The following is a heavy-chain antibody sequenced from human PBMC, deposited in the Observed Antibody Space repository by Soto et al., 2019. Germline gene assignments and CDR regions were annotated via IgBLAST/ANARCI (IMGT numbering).Heavy chain of an antibody. Sequence: QVQLQESGPGLVKPSQTLALTCTVSGDSISRGGYYYNWIRHLPGKGLEWISYIYHTGRSNYNPHLKHRATILLVTSKIKLSMQFGSVIAADAAVYYCVRDVAVGYGLEWFDPWVEGARVTVSS. V-gene: IGHV4-31*03. CDR2: IYHTGRS. CDR3: VRDVAVGYGLEWFDP. J-gene: IGHJ5*01. D-gene: IGHD2-21*01. CDR1: GDSISRGGYY.